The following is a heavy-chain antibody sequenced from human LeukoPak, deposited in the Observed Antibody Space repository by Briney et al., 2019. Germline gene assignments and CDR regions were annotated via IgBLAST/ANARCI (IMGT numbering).Heavy chain of an antibody. Sequence: PGRSLRLSCAASGFTFSSYAMHWVRQAPGKGLEWVAVISYDGSNKYYADSVKGRFTISRDNSKNTLYLQMSSLRAEDTAVYYCARVLHKRNYDSSTYYGYWGQGTLVTVSS. V-gene: IGHV3-30*04. CDR2: ISYDGSNK. CDR1: GFTFSSYA. J-gene: IGHJ4*02. CDR3: ARVLHKRNYDSSTYYGY. D-gene: IGHD3-22*01.